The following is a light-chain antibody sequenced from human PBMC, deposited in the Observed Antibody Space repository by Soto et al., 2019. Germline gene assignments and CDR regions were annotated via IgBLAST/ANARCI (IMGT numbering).Light chain of an antibody. Sequence: EIVLTQSPGTLSLSPGERATLSCRASPSVTSSYLAWYQQKPGQAPRLLIYGASSRATGIPDRFSGSGSGTDFTLTISRLEPQDFAMYYCHQYGSSPLTFGGGTKVEIK. J-gene: IGKJ4*01. V-gene: IGKV3-20*01. CDR2: GAS. CDR3: HQYGSSPLT. CDR1: PSVTSSY.